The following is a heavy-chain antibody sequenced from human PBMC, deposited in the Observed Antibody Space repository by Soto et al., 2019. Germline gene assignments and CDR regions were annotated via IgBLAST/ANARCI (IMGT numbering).Heavy chain of an antibody. CDR3: AKSLYGGLDY. D-gene: IGHD4-17*01. Sequence: GGSLRLSCAVSGFTFSTYAMSWVRQAPGKGLDWVSGISGSGSSTYHADPVRGRFTISRDNSKNTLYLQMNSLRVEDTAVYYCAKSLYGGLDYWGQGTLVTVSS. V-gene: IGHV3-23*01. J-gene: IGHJ4*02. CDR2: ISGSGSST. CDR1: GFTFSTYA.